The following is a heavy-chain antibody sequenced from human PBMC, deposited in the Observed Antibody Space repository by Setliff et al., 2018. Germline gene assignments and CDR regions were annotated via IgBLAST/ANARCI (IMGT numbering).Heavy chain of an antibody. CDR2: IYPGDSHT. V-gene: IGHV5-51*01. D-gene: IGHD4-17*01. Sequence: PGESLKISCKGSGYSFSNFWIGWVRQMPGKGLEWMGIIYPGDSHTRYSPSFQGQVTISADKSISTAYLQWSSLKASDTAMYYCARHRDYGDYESYFDYWGQGTLVTVSS. CDR1: GYSFSNFW. CDR3: ARHRDYGDYESYFDY. J-gene: IGHJ4*02.